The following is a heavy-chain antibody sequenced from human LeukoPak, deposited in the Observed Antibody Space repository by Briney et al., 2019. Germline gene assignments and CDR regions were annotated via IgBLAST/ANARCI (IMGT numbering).Heavy chain of an antibody. D-gene: IGHD3-22*01. CDR3: TRDYYDSSGVRKSGMDV. Sequence: PGGSLRLSCAASGFTFSSYAMSWVRQAPGKGLEWVSAISGSGGSTYYADSVKGRSTISRDNSKNTLYLQMNSLRAEDTAVYYCTRDYYDSSGVRKSGMDVWGQGTTVTVSS. V-gene: IGHV3-23*01. CDR2: ISGSGGST. J-gene: IGHJ6*02. CDR1: GFTFSSYA.